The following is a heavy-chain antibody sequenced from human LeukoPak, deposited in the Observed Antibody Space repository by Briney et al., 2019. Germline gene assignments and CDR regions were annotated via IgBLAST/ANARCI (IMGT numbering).Heavy chain of an antibody. J-gene: IGHJ6*03. CDR2: IYYSGST. V-gene: IGHV4-39*01. CDR3: ARHGGGTEEWYSSNPDKPYYYYMDV. D-gene: IGHD6-13*01. Sequence: SETLSLTCTVSGGSISSSSYYWGWIRQPPGKGLEWIGSIYYSGSTYYNPSLKSRVTISVDTSKNQFSLKLSSVTAANTAVYYCARHGGGTEEWYSSNPDKPYYYYMDVWGKGTTVTISS. CDR1: GGSISSSSYY.